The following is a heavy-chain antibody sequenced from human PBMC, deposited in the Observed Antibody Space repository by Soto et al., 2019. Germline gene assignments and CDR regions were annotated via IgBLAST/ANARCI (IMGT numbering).Heavy chain of an antibody. V-gene: IGHV4-34*02. CDR2: ILHSGDI. CDR3: HHTTSCRNWAFEL. J-gene: IGHJ3*01. CDR1: GGVFSGYY. Sequence: QVRLQQWGAGVLKPSETLSLTCAVYGGVFSGYYWSWIRQSQGTGLECIGEILHSGDINYSPSLKLRLTLSVDTSKNQFSLNLTSVTAAEPSVYFCHHTTSCRNWAFELWCPWTTVTVSS. D-gene: IGHD1-26*01.